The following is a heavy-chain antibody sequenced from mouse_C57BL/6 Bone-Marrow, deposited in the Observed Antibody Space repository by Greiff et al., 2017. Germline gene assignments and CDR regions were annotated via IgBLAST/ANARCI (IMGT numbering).Heavy chain of an antibody. J-gene: IGHJ4*01. CDR2: IDPSDSYT. CDR1: GYTFTSYW. D-gene: IGHD1-1*01. Sequence: QVQLQQPGAELVRPGTSVKLSCKASGYTFTSYWMHWVKQRPGQGLEWIGVIDPSDSYTNYNQKLKGKATLTVDTSSSTAYMQLSSLTSEDSAVYYCARDILPSYAMDYLGQGTSVTVSS. CDR3: ARDILPSYAMDY. V-gene: IGHV1-59*01.